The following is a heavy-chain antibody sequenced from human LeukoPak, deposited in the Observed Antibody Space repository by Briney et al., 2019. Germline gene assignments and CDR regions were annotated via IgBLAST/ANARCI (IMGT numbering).Heavy chain of an antibody. CDR2: INHSGST. CDR3: ARDAEEGAGYFDY. V-gene: IGHV4-34*01. J-gene: IGHJ4*02. CDR1: GGSFSGYY. Sequence: SETLSLTCAVYGGSFSGYYWSWIRQPPGKGLEWIGEINHSGSTNYNPSLKSRVTISVDTSKNQFSLKLSSVTAADTAVYYCARDAEEGAGYFDYWGQGTLVTVSS. D-gene: IGHD3-16*01.